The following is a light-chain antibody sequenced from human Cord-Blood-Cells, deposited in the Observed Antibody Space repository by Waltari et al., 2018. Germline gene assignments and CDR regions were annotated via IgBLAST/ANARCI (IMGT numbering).Light chain of an antibody. Sequence: NFMLTQPHSVSESPGKTVTISCTRSSGSIASNYVQWYQQRPGSSPTTVIYEDNQRPAGVPDLFSGSVDSSSNSASLTFSGLKTEDEADYYCQSYDSSNVVFGGGTKLTVL. CDR2: EDN. J-gene: IGLJ2*01. CDR1: SGSIASNY. CDR3: QSYDSSNVV. V-gene: IGLV6-57*01.